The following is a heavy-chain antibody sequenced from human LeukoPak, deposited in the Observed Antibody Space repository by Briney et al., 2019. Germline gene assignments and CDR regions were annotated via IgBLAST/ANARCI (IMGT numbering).Heavy chain of an antibody. Sequence: SETLSLTCTVSGGSIGSHYWTWIRQTPGKGLEWIGYVYDIGSTKYNPSLKSRVTISVDTSKNQFSLRLSSVTAADTAVYYCARGGVLKSVDYWGQGTRVTVSS. V-gene: IGHV4-59*11. CDR2: VYDIGST. CDR3: ARGGVLKSVDY. CDR1: GGSIGSHY. J-gene: IGHJ4*02. D-gene: IGHD3-16*01.